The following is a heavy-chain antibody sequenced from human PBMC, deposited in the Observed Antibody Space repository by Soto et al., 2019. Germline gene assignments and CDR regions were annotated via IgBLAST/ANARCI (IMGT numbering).Heavy chain of an antibody. J-gene: IGHJ1*01. CDR3: ARDSIAARGNFQH. CDR1: CYTFTSYA. V-gene: IGHV1-3*01. D-gene: IGHD6-6*01. Sequence: ASVKVSCKASCYTFTSYAMHWVRQAPGQRLEWMGWINAGNGNTKYSQKFQGRVTITRDTSASTAYMELSSLRSEDTAVYYCARDSIAARGNFQHWGQGTLVTVSS. CDR2: INAGNGNT.